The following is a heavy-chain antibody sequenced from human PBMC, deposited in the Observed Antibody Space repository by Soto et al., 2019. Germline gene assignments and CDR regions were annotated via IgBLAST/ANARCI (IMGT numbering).Heavy chain of an antibody. CDR2: IDTDGSTT. V-gene: IGHV3-74*01. CDR1: GFTFSNYW. Sequence: GGSLRLSCATSGFTFSNYWMHWVRQVPGRGLVWVSRIDTDGSTTSYADFAKGRFTISRDNAKSALSLQMNSLRAEDTAIYYCACSRRPARLGPKGAIDYWGQGTLVTVSS. CDR3: ACSRRPARLGPKGAIDY. D-gene: IGHD2-15*01. J-gene: IGHJ4*02.